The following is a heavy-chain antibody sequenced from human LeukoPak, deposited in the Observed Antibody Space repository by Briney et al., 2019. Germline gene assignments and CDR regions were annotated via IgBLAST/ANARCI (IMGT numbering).Heavy chain of an antibody. CDR2: IKEDGSEK. V-gene: IGHV3-7*02. CDR3: ARGGSSSSGNFDY. D-gene: IGHD6-6*01. CDR1: GFTFSSYW. Sequence: PGGSLRLSCAASGFTFSSYWMNWVRHAPGKGLEWVANIKEDGSEKYYVDSVKGRFTISRDNAKNSLYLQMNSLRAEDTAVYYCARGGSSSSGNFDYWGQGTLVAVSS. J-gene: IGHJ4*02.